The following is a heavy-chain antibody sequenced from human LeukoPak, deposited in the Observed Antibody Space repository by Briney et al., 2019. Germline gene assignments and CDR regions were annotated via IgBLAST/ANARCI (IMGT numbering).Heavy chain of an antibody. CDR2: ISSSSSTI. D-gene: IGHD6-13*01. V-gene: IGHV3-48*04. CDR1: GFTFSSYS. Sequence: GGSLRLSCAASGFTFSSYSMNWVRQAPGKGLEWVSYISSSSSTIYYADSVKGRFTISRDNAKNSLYLQMNSLRAEDTAVYYCARGEQQLDFDYWGQGTLVTVSS. CDR3: ARGEQQLDFDY. J-gene: IGHJ4*02.